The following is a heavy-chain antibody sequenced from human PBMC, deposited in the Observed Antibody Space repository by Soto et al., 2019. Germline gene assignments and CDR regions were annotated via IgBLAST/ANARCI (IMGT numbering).Heavy chain of an antibody. CDR3: AKDYYDSSGYVIYDY. Sequence: GGSLRLSCAASGFTFSSYGMHWVRQAPGKGLEWVAVISYDGSNKYYADSVKGRFTISRDNSKNTLYLQMNSLRAEDTAVYYCAKDYYDSSGYVIYDYWGQGTLVTVSS. J-gene: IGHJ4*02. V-gene: IGHV3-30*18. CDR1: GFTFSSYG. D-gene: IGHD3-22*01. CDR2: ISYDGSNK.